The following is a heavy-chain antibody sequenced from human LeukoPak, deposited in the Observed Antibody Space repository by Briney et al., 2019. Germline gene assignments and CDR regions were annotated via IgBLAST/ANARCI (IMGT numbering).Heavy chain of an antibody. J-gene: IGHJ6*04. CDR3: ARWDGSGRVYGMDA. CDR2: IYHSGST. V-gene: IGHV4-38-2*01. CDR1: GYSISSGYY. D-gene: IGHD3-10*01. Sequence: PSETLSLTCAVSGYSISSGYYWGWIRQPPGKGLEWIWCIYHSGSTYYNPSLTRRATISVDTSKNQCSLKLSSVTAADTAVYYCARWDGSGRVYGMDAWGKGTTVTVSS.